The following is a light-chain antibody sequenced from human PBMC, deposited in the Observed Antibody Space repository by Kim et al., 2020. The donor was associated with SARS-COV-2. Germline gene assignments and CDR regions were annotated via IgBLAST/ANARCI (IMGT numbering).Light chain of an antibody. CDR3: QQSFTYPYT. CDR2: GAS. J-gene: IGKJ2*01. CDR1: RSITNY. V-gene: IGKV1-39*01. Sequence: SASVGDRVTITCRTSRSITNYINWYQHKSGRAPKLLIYGASSLQIGVPSRFSGSGSGTDFTLTISSLQPEDFATYSCQQSFTYPYTFGQGTKLEI.